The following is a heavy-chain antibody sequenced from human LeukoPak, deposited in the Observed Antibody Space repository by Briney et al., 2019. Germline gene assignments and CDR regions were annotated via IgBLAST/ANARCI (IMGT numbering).Heavy chain of an antibody. CDR1: GGSISSSSYY. V-gene: IGHV4-39*07. CDR3: ARSVWGSYRYPAFDI. CDR2: IYYSGNT. J-gene: IGHJ3*02. D-gene: IGHD3-16*02. Sequence: SETLSLTCTVSGGSISSSSYYWGWIRQPPGKGLEWIGSIYYSGNTYYNPSLKSRVTISVDTSKNQFSLKLSSVTAADTAVYYCARSVWGSYRYPAFDIWGQGTMVTVSS.